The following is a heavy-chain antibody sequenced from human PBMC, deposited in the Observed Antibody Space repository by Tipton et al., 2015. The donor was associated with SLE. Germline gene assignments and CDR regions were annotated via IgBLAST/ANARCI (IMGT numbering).Heavy chain of an antibody. CDR1: GVTFVRHA. V-gene: IGHV3-23*01. CDR2: ISGGGGLK. CDR3: AKDVSEGFSGYYFDD. J-gene: IGHJ4*02. D-gene: IGHD5-12*01. Sequence: GSLRLSCSASGVTFVRHAMTWVRRTPGKGLEWVSGISGGGGLKYYADSVKGRFTISRENSKNTLSLQMHSLRLEDTAVYYCAKDVSEGFSGYYFDDWGQGTLVTVSS.